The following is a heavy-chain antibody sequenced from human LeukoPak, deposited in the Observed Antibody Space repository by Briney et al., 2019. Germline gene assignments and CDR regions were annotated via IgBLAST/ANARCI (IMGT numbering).Heavy chain of an antibody. D-gene: IGHD3-10*01. Sequence: PGGSLRLSCAASGFTFSTYWMSWARQAPGKGPEWVAYIKQDGSEKDYVDSVKGRFTISRDNAKNSLYLQMNSLRGEDTAVHYCARHGGAFDIWGQGTLVTVSS. CDR1: GFTFSTYW. CDR2: IKQDGSEK. CDR3: ARHGGAFDI. V-gene: IGHV3-7*01. J-gene: IGHJ3*02.